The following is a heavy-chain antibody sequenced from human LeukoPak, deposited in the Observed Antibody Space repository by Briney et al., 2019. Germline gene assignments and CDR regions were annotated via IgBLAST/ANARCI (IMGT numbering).Heavy chain of an antibody. CDR1: GFSFISYG. J-gene: IGHJ3*02. CDR2: ISYDGSNK. V-gene: IGHV3-30*18. Sequence: GGSLRLSCAASGFSFISYGMHWVRQAPGKGLEWVAVISYDGSNKYYADSVKGRFTISRDNSKNTLYLQMNSLRAEDTAVYYCAKGRGWYEDAFDIWGQGTMVTVSS. CDR3: AKGRGWYEDAFDI. D-gene: IGHD6-19*01.